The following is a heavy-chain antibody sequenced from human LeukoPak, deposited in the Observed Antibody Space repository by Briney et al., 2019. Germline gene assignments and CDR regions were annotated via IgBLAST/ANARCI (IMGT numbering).Heavy chain of an antibody. D-gene: IGHD2-2*02. Sequence: SETLSLTCTVSGGSISSYYWSWIRQPPGKGLEWIGYIYYSGSINYNPSLKSRVTISVDTSKNQFSLKLGSVTAADTAVYYCARGLQVIRNCSSTSCYTGIDWFDPWGQGTLVTVSS. CDR2: IYYSGSI. CDR1: GGSISSYY. J-gene: IGHJ5*02. V-gene: IGHV4-59*12. CDR3: ARGLQVIRNCSSTSCYTGIDWFDP.